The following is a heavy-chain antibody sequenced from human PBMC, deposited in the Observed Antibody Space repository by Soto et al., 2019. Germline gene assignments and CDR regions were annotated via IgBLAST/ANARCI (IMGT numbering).Heavy chain of an antibody. D-gene: IGHD3-22*01. CDR1: GFTFSSYW. J-gene: IGHJ4*02. Sequence: PGVSLRLSCAASGFTFSSYWMSWVRQAPGKGLEWVANIKQDGSEKYYVDSVKGRFTISRDNAKNSLYLQMNSLRAEDTAVYYCARGTYYYDSSGYSLDYWGQGTLVTVSS. CDR3: ARGTYYYDSSGYSLDY. CDR2: IKQDGSEK. V-gene: IGHV3-7*05.